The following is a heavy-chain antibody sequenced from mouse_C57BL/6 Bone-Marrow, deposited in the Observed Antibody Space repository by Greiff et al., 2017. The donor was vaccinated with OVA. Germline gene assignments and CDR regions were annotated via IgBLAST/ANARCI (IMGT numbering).Heavy chain of an antibody. V-gene: IGHV1-74*01. CDR3: ANVITTREYYFDY. D-gene: IGHD1-1*01. CDR1: GYTFTSYW. J-gene: IGHJ2*01. CDR2: IHPSDSDT. Sequence: QVQLQQPGAELVKPGASVKVSCKASGYTFTSYWMHWVKQRPGQGLEWIGRIHPSDSDTNYNQKFKGKATLTVDKSSSTAYRQLSSLTSEDSAVYYCANVITTREYYFDYWGQGTTLTVSS.